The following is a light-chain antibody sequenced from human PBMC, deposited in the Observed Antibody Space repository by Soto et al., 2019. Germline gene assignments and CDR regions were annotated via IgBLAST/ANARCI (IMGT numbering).Light chain of an antibody. CDR1: QSVSSSY. Sequence: EIVLTQSPGTLSLSPGERATLSCRASQSVSSSYLAWYRQKPGQDPRLLIYGASSRATGIPDRFSGSGSGTDFPLTISRLEPEDFAVYYCQQYGSSITFGQGTRL. CDR2: GAS. J-gene: IGKJ5*01. CDR3: QQYGSSIT. V-gene: IGKV3-20*01.